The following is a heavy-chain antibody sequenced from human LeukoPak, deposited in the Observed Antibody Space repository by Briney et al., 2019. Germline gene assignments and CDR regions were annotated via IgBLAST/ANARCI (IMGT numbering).Heavy chain of an antibody. J-gene: IGHJ4*02. D-gene: IGHD1-26*01. CDR3: ARETVSGSYLG. V-gene: IGHV3-74*01. Sequence: GESLKISCAASGFTFSSYWMHWVRQAPGKGLVWVSRINSDGSSTSYADSVKGRFTISRDNAKNTLYLQMNSLRAEDTAVYYCARETVSGSYLGWGQGTLVTVSS. CDR1: GFTFSSYW. CDR2: INSDGSST.